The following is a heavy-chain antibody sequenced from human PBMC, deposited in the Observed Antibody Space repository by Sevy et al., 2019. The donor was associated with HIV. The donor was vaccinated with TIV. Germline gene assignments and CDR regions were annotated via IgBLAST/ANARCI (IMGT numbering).Heavy chain of an antibody. V-gene: IGHV3-11*06. D-gene: IGHD2-21*01. CDR1: GFTFSDYY. CDR2: ISSHNTYT. CDR3: ARDWYCGGDCYSGQTY. Sequence: GGSLRLSCAASGFTFSDYYMSWIRQAPGKGLEWISYISSHNTYTNYADSVKGRFTIPRDNAKNSLYLHMDSLRAEDTAVYYCARDWYCGGDCYSGQTYWGQGTLVTVSS. J-gene: IGHJ4*02.